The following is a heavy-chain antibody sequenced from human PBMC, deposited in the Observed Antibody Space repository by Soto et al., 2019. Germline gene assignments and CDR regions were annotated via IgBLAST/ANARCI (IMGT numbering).Heavy chain of an antibody. Sequence: GASVKVSCKASGYTFTSYAMHWVRQAPGQRIEWMGWINAGNVNTKYSQKFQGRVTITRDTSASTAYMELSSLRSEDTAVYYCARGARGVIMDFDYWGQGTLVTVSS. CDR3: ARGARGVIMDFDY. D-gene: IGHD3-10*01. CDR2: INAGNVNT. CDR1: GYTFTSYA. J-gene: IGHJ4*02. V-gene: IGHV1-3*01.